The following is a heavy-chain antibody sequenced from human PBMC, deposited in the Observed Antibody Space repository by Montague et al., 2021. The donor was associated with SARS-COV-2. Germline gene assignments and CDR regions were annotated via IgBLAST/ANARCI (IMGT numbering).Heavy chain of an antibody. D-gene: IGHD6-25*01. Sequence: SPRLSCAASGFAFNNFAMTWVRQPPGKGLEWVSSIFGSGAGTYYADSVKGRFTISRDNSRNTVYLQMNSLRAEDTAKYYCAKQTGAGAIVYWYFDLWGRGTVVSVSS. CDR2: IFGSGAGT. V-gene: IGHV3-23*01. CDR1: GFAFNNFA. J-gene: IGHJ2*01. CDR3: AKQTGAGAIVYWYFDL.